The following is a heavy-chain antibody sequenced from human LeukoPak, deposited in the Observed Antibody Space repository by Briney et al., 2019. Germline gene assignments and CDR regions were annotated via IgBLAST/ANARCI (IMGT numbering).Heavy chain of an antibody. CDR2: ISSSSSYI. CDR1: GFTFSSYA. D-gene: IGHD2-15*01. CDR3: ARVDGIVVVVAASPLFGGMDV. Sequence: GGSLRLSCAASGFTFSSYAMSWVRQAPGKGLEWVSSISSSSSYIYYADSVKGRFTISRDNAKNSLYLQMNSLRAEDTAVYYCARVDGIVVVVAASPLFGGMDVWGQGTTVTVSS. V-gene: IGHV3-21*01. J-gene: IGHJ6*02.